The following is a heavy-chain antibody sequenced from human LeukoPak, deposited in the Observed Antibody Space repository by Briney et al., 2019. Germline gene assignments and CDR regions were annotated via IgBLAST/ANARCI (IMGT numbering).Heavy chain of an antibody. D-gene: IGHD4-17*01. Sequence: PGGSLRLSCAASGFTFSSYSMNWVRQAPGKGLEWVSSISSSSSYIYYADSVKGRFTISRDNAKNSLYLQMNSLRAEDTAVYYCARNVKKDYGDYRDYDAFDIWGQGTMVTVSP. V-gene: IGHV3-21*01. CDR2: ISSSSSYI. CDR3: ARNVKKDYGDYRDYDAFDI. CDR1: GFTFSSYS. J-gene: IGHJ3*02.